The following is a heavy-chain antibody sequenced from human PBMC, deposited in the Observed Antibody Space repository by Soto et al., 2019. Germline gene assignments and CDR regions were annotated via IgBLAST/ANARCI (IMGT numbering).Heavy chain of an antibody. Sequence: GSLRLSCAASGFTFSSYAMHWVRQAPGKGLEWVGVISYDGSNKYYADSVKGRFTISRDNSKNTLYLQMNSLRAEDTAVYYCARDNAQSIAARLGGFGAFDIWGQGTMVTVSS. V-gene: IGHV3-30*04. CDR3: ARDNAQSIAARLGGFGAFDI. J-gene: IGHJ3*02. CDR1: GFTFSSYA. D-gene: IGHD6-6*01. CDR2: ISYDGSNK.